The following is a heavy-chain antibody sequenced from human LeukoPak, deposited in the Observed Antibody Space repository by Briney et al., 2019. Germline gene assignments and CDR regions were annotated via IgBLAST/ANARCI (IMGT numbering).Heavy chain of an antibody. Sequence: ASVKVSCKASGYTFTGYYMHWVRQAPGQGLEWMGRINPNSGGTNYAQKFQGRVTMTRDTSISTAYMELSRLRSDDTAVYCCARDSITIFGVVIDYWGQGTLVTVSS. CDR1: GYTFTGYY. CDR3: ARDSITIFGVVIDY. CDR2: INPNSGGT. D-gene: IGHD3-3*01. V-gene: IGHV1-2*06. J-gene: IGHJ4*02.